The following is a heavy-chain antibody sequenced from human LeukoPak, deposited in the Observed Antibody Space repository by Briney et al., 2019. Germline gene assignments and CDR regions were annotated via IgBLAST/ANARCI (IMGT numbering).Heavy chain of an antibody. V-gene: IGHV6-1*01. J-gene: IGHJ4*02. Sequence: SQTLSLTCAISGDSVSSNRSVWNWIRQSPSRGLEWLGRTYYRSKWSNDYAASVKSRITINPGTSKNQVSLQLNSVIPEDTAVYYCAREYGGFDYWGQGTLVTVSS. CDR2: TYYRSKWSN. D-gene: IGHD4/OR15-4a*01. CDR3: AREYGGFDY. CDR1: GDSVSSNRSV.